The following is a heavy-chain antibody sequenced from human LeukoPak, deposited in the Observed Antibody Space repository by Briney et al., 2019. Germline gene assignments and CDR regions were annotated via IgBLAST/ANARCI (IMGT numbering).Heavy chain of an antibody. CDR2: INPGNGDT. V-gene: IGHV1-3*01. J-gene: IGHJ6*02. CDR3: ASPKYSGSYPGRTYYYYGMDV. Sequence: ASVKVSCKGSGYTFTNYAIHWVRQAPGQSLEWLGWINPGNGDTKYLQDFQGRVTINTDTSAATAYVELNSLTSEDTAVYYCASPKYSGSYPGRTYYYYGMDVWGQGTTVTVSS. D-gene: IGHD1-26*01. CDR1: GYTFTNYA.